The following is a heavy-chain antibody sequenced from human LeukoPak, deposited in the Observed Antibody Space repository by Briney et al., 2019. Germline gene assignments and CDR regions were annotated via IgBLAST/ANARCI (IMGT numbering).Heavy chain of an antibody. Sequence: GGSLRLSCAASGFTFSSYAMSWVRQAPGKGLEWVSAISGSGGSTYYADSVKGRFTISRDNAKNSLYLQMNSLRAEDTAVYYCARTYCSGGSCYVGSDYWGQGTLVTVSS. J-gene: IGHJ4*02. D-gene: IGHD2-15*01. CDR2: ISGSGGST. V-gene: IGHV3-23*01. CDR1: GFTFSSYA. CDR3: ARTYCSGGSCYVGSDY.